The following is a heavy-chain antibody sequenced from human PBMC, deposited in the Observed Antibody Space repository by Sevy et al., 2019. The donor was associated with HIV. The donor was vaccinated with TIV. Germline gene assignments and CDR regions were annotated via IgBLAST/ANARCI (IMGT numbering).Heavy chain of an antibody. Sequence: GGSLRLSCAASGFTFSSYVMSWVRQAPGKGLEWVSGISGSGGYTYYVDSVKGRFTISRDNFKNTLDLQMNSLRAEDTALYYCARAKTATAGFDYWGQGTLVTVSS. CDR2: ISGSGGYT. CDR3: ARAKTATAGFDY. J-gene: IGHJ4*02. CDR1: GFTFSSYV. D-gene: IGHD2-21*02. V-gene: IGHV3-23*01.